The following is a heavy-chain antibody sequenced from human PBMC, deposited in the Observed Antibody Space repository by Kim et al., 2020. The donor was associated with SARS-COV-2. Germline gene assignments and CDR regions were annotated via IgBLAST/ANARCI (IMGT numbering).Heavy chain of an antibody. CDR3: ARHHLDRYYMDV. CDR2: IYYSGST. Sequence: SETLSLTCTVSGGSISSYYWSWIRQPPGKGLEWIGYIYYSGSTNYNPSLKSRVTISVDTSKNQFSLKLSSVTAADTAVYYCARHHLDRYYMDVWGKGTTVTVSS. V-gene: IGHV4-59*08. CDR1: GGSISSYY. J-gene: IGHJ6*03. D-gene: IGHD1-1*01.